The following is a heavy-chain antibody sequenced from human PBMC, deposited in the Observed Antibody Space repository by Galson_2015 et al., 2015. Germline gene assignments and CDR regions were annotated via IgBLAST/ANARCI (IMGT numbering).Heavy chain of an antibody. Sequence: SLRLSCAASGFTFSSYGMHWVRQAPGKGLEWVAVIWYDGSNKYYADSVKGRFTISRDNSKNTLYLQMNSLRAEDTAVYYCARDRDIYDTGGGGVFDYWGQGTLVTVSS. D-gene: IGHD3-22*01. CDR2: IWYDGSNK. J-gene: IGHJ4*02. V-gene: IGHV3-33*01. CDR1: GFTFSSYG. CDR3: ARDRDIYDTGGGGVFDY.